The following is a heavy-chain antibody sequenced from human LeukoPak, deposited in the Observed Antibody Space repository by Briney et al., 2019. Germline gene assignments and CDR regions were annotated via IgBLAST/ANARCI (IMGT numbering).Heavy chain of an antibody. CDR2: ISVTSTHI. V-gene: IGHV3-21*01. CDR1: GFTFSTYA. D-gene: IGHD3-16*01. J-gene: IGHJ3*02. CDR3: ARGDASLQRNDALDI. Sequence: NPGGSLRLSCAASGFTFSTYAMNWVRQAPGKGLEWVSSISVTSTHIYYAASVKGRFTVSRDNAKNSLNLQMNSPRAEDTALYYCARGDASLQRNDALDIWGQGTMVSVSS.